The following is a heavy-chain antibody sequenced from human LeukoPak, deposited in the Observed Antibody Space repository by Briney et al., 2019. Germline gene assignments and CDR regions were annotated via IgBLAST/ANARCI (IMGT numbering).Heavy chain of an antibody. D-gene: IGHD3-22*01. CDR1: GGTFSSYA. CDR2: IIPIFGTA. J-gene: IGHJ5*02. CDR3: ARDVIAHVITMIVTGGFDP. Sequence: GASVKVSCKASGGTFSSYAISWVRQAPGQGLEYMGGIIPIFGTANYAQKFQGRVTITADESTSTAYMELSSLRSEDTAVYYCARDVIAHVITMIVTGGFDPWGQGTLVTVSS. V-gene: IGHV1-69*13.